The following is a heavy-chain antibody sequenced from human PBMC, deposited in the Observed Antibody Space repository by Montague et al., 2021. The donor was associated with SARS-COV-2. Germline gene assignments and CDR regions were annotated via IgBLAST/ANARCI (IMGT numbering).Heavy chain of an antibody. J-gene: IGHJ3*02. CDR3: ARGSGWMGNAFDI. CDR2: IYYSGST. D-gene: IGHD6-19*01. V-gene: IGHV4-59*01. CDR1: GGSISRYY. Sequence: SETLSLTCTVSGGSISRYYWSWIRQPPGKGLEWIGNIYYSGSTNYNPSLKSRVTISVDTSKNQFSLKLSSVTAADTAVYYCARGSGWMGNAFDIWGQGTMVTVSS.